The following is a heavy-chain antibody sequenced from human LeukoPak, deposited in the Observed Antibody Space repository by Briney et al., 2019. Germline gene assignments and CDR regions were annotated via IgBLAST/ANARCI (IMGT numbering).Heavy chain of an antibody. J-gene: IGHJ4*02. Sequence: SETQSLTCTVSGGSISSSSYYWGWIRQPPGKGLEWIGSIYYSGSTYYNPSLESRVTISVDTSKNQFSLKLSSVTAADTAVYYCAIGYYYDSSGPTGEFDYWGQGTLVTVSS. D-gene: IGHD3-22*01. V-gene: IGHV4-39*01. CDR1: GGSISSSSYY. CDR2: IYYSGST. CDR3: AIGYYYDSSGPTGEFDY.